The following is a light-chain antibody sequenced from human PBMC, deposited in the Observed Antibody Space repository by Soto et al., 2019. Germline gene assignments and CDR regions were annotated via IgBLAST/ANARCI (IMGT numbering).Light chain of an antibody. Sequence: QSALTQPPSASGTPGQRFTISCSGSTSNIGSNIVSWYHHLPGAAPKLLIYNNNQRQSGVPDRFFASKSGTSASLAISGLQPEDESHYYCAAWDDDMNGLVFGGGTQLTVL. CDR3: AAWDDDMNGLV. V-gene: IGLV1-44*01. J-gene: IGLJ3*02. CDR2: NNN. CDR1: TSNIGSNI.